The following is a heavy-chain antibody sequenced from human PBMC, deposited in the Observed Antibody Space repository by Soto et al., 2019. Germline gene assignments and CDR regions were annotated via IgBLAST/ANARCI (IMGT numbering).Heavy chain of an antibody. Sequence: QVQLVESGGGVVQPGRSLRLSCAASGFTFSSYGMHWVRQAPGKGLEWVAVIWYDGSNKYYADSVKGRFTISRDNSKNTLYLQMNSLRAEDTAVSYCARDGQDREQQLNYGMDVWGQGTTVTVSS. CDR3: ARDGQDREQQLNYGMDV. CDR2: IWYDGSNK. V-gene: IGHV3-33*01. CDR1: GFTFSSYG. J-gene: IGHJ6*02. D-gene: IGHD6-13*01.